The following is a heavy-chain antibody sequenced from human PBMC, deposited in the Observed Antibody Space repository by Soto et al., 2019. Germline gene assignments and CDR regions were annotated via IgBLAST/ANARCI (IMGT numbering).Heavy chain of an antibody. D-gene: IGHD3-3*01. J-gene: IGHJ4*02. Sequence: EVQLVESGGGLVQPGRSLRLSCAAAGFGFNDFAMHWVRQAPGKGLEWVSGISWNSVNVGYADSVKGRFTISRDNAKNSLFLQMNSLRAEDTALYFCVKDINEVTYYGFWSGHYGGAFDHWGQGSLVTVSS. V-gene: IGHV3-9*01. CDR2: ISWNSVNV. CDR3: VKDINEVTYYGFWSGHYGGAFDH. CDR1: GFGFNDFA.